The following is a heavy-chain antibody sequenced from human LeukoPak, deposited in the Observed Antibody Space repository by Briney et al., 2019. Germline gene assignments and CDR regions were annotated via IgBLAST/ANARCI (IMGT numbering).Heavy chain of an antibody. V-gene: IGHV3-7*01. CDR3: VRDATAGADDEYFQY. CDR2: IKQDGSQE. Sequence: GGSLRLSCAGSGFIFSSYRMNWVRQAPGKGLEWVANIKQDGSQEYYVDSVRDRFTISRDNAKNSLYLQMNSLRAEDTAVYYCVRDATAGADDEYFQYWGQGTLVTVSS. D-gene: IGHD2-21*02. J-gene: IGHJ1*01. CDR1: GFIFSSYR.